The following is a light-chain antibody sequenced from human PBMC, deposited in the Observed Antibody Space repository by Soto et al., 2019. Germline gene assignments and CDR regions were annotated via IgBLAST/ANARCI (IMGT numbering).Light chain of an antibody. V-gene: IGLV2-14*01. CDR2: EVS. Sequence: QSALTRPASVSGSPGQSITISCTGTSSDVGGYNYLSWYQQNPGKAPKVMIYEVSNRPSGVSNRFSGSKSGNTASLTISGLQAEDDADYYCSSYTTSGTPVFGAGTTVTVL. CDR3: SSYTTSGTPV. J-gene: IGLJ3*02. CDR1: SSDVGGYNY.